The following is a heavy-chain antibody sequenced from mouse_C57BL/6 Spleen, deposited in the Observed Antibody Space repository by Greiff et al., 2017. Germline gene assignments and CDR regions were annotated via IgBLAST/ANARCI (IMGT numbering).Heavy chain of an antibody. V-gene: IGHV1-69*01. J-gene: IGHJ4*01. D-gene: IGHD2-5*01. CDR3: ARKDSNLVDYYAMDY. CDR1: GYTFTSYW. Sequence: QVQLQQPGAELVMPGASVKLSCKASGYTFTSYWMHWVKQRPGQGLEWIGEIDPSDSYTNYTQKFKGQSTLPVDKSSSTAYLQLSSLTSEDSAVYYCARKDSNLVDYYAMDYWGLGTSVTVAS. CDR2: IDPSDSYT.